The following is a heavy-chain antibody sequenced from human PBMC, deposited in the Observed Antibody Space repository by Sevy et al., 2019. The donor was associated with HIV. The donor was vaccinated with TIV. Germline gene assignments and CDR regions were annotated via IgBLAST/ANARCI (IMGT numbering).Heavy chain of an antibody. V-gene: IGHV5-10-1*01. J-gene: IGHJ4*02. D-gene: IGHD4-17*01. CDR3: GRPPLAVRTTVTTEKDY. CDR1: GYSFTSYW. CDR2: IDPSDSYT. Sequence: GESLKISCKGSGYSFTSYWISWVRQMPGKGLEWMGRIDPSDSYTNYSPSFQGHVTISADKSISTAYLQWSSLKASDTPMYYFGRPPLAVRTTVTTEKDYLGQGTLVTVSS.